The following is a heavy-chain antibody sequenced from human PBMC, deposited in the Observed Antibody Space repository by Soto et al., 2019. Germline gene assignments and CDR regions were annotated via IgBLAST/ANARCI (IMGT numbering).Heavy chain of an antibody. D-gene: IGHD4-17*01. V-gene: IGHV3-9*01. Sequence: EVLLVESGGGLVQPGRSLRLSCAASGFTFDDYAMHWVRQAPGKGLEWVSGISWNSATIGYADSVRGRFTISRDNAKNSLYLQMDGLRPEDTALYFCALPFHEGTSVTTGGNYYYGLDIWGQGTTVTVSS. CDR3: ALPFHEGTSVTTGGNYYYGLDI. CDR1: GFTFDDYA. J-gene: IGHJ6*02. CDR2: ISWNSATI.